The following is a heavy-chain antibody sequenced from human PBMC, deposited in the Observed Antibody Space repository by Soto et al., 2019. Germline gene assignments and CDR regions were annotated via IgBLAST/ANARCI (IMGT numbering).Heavy chain of an antibody. CDR1: GYTFTSYG. J-gene: IGHJ4*02. Sequence: ASVKVSCKASGYTFTSYGISWVRQAPGQGLEWMGWISAYNGNTNYAQKLQGRVTMTTDTSTSTAYMELRSLRSDDTAVYYCARDRGYSRYDLGGFVVYWGQGTLVTVSS. CDR3: ARDRGYSRYDLGGFVVY. D-gene: IGHD5-12*01. CDR2: ISAYNGNT. V-gene: IGHV1-18*01.